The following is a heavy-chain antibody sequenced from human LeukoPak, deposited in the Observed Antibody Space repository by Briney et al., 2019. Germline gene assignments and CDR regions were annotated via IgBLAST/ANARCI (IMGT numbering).Heavy chain of an antibody. D-gene: IGHD5-12*01. J-gene: IGHJ4*02. Sequence: PGGSLTFSWAASGFTFSSYSMNWVRPAPGRGRVWGSSISSGSSYIYYACSVKGRFTTTRDNAKTSLYLQRRRPRAETTDVCCCARVSVATIFDYWGQGTLVTVSS. V-gene: IGHV3-21*01. CDR2: ISSGSSYI. CDR3: ARVSVATIFDY. CDR1: GFTFSSYS.